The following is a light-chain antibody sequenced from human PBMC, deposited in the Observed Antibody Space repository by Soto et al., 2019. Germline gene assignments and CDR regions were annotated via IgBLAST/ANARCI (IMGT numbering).Light chain of an antibody. V-gene: IGKV1-5*03. CDR2: KAS. CDR3: QQYNPYSPWT. Sequence: IQRTQSPPTLSASVGDRVTISCRASQSITGWLAWFQQKPGKAPKLLISKASKLESGVPSRFSGSGSGTDFTLTISGLQPDDFATYYCQQYNPYSPWTFGQGTKADIK. J-gene: IGKJ1*01. CDR1: QSITGW.